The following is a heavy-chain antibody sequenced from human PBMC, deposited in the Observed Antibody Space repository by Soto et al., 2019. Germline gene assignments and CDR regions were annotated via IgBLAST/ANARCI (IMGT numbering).Heavy chain of an antibody. CDR2: IRRQSQGGTT. D-gene: IGHD2-2*01. CDR1: GFNFTNAW. Sequence: EVQLVESGGGLVEPGGSLRLSCVASGFNFTNAWMSWVSQTPAKGLEWVGRIRRQSQGGTTDYAEPVHGRFSISREDSKNPIYLQMNSLKIEETGVYCCTADLSAAPWAGRWGQGDLVTVTS. J-gene: IGHJ4*02. CDR3: TADLSAAPWAGR. V-gene: IGHV3-15*01.